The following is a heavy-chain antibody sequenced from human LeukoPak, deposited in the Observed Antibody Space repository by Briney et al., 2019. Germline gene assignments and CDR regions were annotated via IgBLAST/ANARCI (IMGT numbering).Heavy chain of an antibody. D-gene: IGHD4-17*01. V-gene: IGHV3-9*01. Sequence: GGSLRLSCAASGFTFDDYAMHWVRQAPGKGLEWVSGISWNSGSIGYADSVKGRFTISRDNAKNSLYLQMNSLRAEDTALYYCAKDTYGDPRNYFDYWGQGTLVTVSS. CDR1: GFTFDDYA. CDR3: AKDTYGDPRNYFDY. J-gene: IGHJ4*02. CDR2: ISWNSGSI.